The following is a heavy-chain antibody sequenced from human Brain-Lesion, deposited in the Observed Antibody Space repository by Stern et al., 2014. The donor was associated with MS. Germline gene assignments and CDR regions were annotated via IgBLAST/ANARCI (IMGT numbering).Heavy chain of an antibody. CDR3: ARDQRGITIFGVVTDYYYLGMDV. CDR2: INPNPGGT. D-gene: IGHD3-3*01. Sequence: DQLVESGAEVKQPGASVKVSCKTSGYIFTGYYIHWVRQAPGKGLEWMAWINPNPGGTKYAHKVQGRSTMSRDTSNSPPYLELRSLTSDDTAVYYCARDQRGITIFGVVTDYYYLGMDVWGQGTTVTVSS. J-gene: IGHJ6*02. V-gene: IGHV1-2*02. CDR1: GYIFTGYY.